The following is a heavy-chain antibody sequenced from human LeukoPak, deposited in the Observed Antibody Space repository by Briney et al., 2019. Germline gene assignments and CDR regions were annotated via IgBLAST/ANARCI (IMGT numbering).Heavy chain of an antibody. CDR3: AKRGEVTTYYYFES. Sequence: GGSLRLSCTASKFTFMNYAMHWVRQAPGKGLEWLSTIGSAGGSIFYADSVKGRFTISRDNSKSTLFLQMDSLRVEDTALYYCAKRGEVTTYYYFESWGQGALVTVSS. V-gene: IGHV3-23*01. CDR1: KFTFMNYA. D-gene: IGHD2/OR15-2a*01. J-gene: IGHJ4*02. CDR2: IGSAGGSI.